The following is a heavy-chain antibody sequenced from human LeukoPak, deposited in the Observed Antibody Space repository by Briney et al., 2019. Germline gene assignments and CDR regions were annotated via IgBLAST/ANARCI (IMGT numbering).Heavy chain of an antibody. CDR3: ARRDTSSWWNY. D-gene: IGHD6-13*01. V-gene: IGHV5-51*01. CDR2: IYPGDSDA. Sequence: GESLKISCTGSGYSFTTYWLGWVRQMPGKGLEWMGIIYPGDSDARYSPSFRGQVTISVDKSINTAYLQWSSLKASDSAIYYCARRDTSSWWNYWGQGTLVTVSS. CDR1: GYSFTTYW. J-gene: IGHJ4*02.